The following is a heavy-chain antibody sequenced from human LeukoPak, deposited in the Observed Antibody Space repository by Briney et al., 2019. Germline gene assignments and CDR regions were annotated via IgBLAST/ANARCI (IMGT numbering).Heavy chain of an antibody. D-gene: IGHD6-19*01. J-gene: IGHJ3*02. CDR2: IRYDGSNK. Sequence: PGGSLRLSCAASGFTFSSYGMHWVRQAPGKGLEWVAFIRYDGSNKYYADSVKGRFTISRDNSKNTLYLQMNSLRAEDTAVYYCAKDPRSPLAEAGIDAFDIWGQGTMVTVSS. CDR3: AKDPRSPLAEAGIDAFDI. V-gene: IGHV3-30*02. CDR1: GFTFSSYG.